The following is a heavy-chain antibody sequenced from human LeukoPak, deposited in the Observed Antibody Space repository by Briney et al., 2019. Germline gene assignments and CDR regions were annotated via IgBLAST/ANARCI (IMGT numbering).Heavy chain of an antibody. J-gene: IGHJ4*02. CDR2: ISAYNGNT. D-gene: IGHD2-15*01. Sequence: GASVKDSCKASGYTFTSYGISWVRQAPGQGLEWMGWISAYNGNTNYAQKLQGRVTMTTDTSTSTAYMELRSLRSDDTAVYYCARAAKASLLYYFDYWGQGTLVTVSS. V-gene: IGHV1-18*04. CDR3: ARAAKASLLYYFDY. CDR1: GYTFTSYG.